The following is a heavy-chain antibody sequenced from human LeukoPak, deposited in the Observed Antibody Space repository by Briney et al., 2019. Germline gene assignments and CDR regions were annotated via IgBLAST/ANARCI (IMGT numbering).Heavy chain of an antibody. J-gene: IGHJ4*02. CDR3: ARVKVGASRYDY. CDR1: GSFSGHY. V-gene: IGHV4-34*01. CDR2: INLGGNT. Sequence: SETLSLTCAVYGSFSGHYWSWVRQSPGKGLEWIGEINLGGNTNYNPSLKSRVIISVDTSKNHFSLKLSSVTAADTAVYYCARVKVGASRYDYWGQGTLVTVSS. D-gene: IGHD1-26*01.